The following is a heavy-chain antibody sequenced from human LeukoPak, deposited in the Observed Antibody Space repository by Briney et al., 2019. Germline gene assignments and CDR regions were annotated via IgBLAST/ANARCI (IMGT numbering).Heavy chain of an antibody. Sequence: PGGSLRLSCAASGFTFSTYWIHWVRQAPGKGLVWVSRINTDGSTTSYADSVMGRFTISRDNGKNSLYLQMNSLRAEDTAVYYCARDQGENYDSSGYYPYWGQGTLVTVSS. V-gene: IGHV3-74*01. CDR3: ARDQGENYDSSGYYPY. CDR1: GFTFSTYW. J-gene: IGHJ4*02. CDR2: INTDGSTT. D-gene: IGHD3-22*01.